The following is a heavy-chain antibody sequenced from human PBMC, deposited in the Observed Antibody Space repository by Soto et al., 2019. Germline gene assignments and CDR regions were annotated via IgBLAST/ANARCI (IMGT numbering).Heavy chain of an antibody. D-gene: IGHD6-19*01. J-gene: IGHJ3*02. CDR3: ARDKEGLEKWLVSPVGAFDI. Sequence: QVQLVQSGAEVKKPGASVKVSCKASGYTFTSYGISWVRQAPGQGLEWMGWISAYNGNTNYAQKLQGRVTMTTDTSTSPAYMERRSLRADDTAVYYCARDKEGLEKWLVSPVGAFDIWGQGTMVTVSS. CDR1: GYTFTSYG. CDR2: ISAYNGNT. V-gene: IGHV1-18*01.